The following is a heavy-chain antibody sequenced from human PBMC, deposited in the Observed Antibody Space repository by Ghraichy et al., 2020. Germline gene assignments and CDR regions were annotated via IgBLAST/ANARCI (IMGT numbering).Heavy chain of an antibody. J-gene: IGHJ4*02. CDR2: IKSKTDGGTT. V-gene: IGHV3-15*01. D-gene: IGHD3-22*01. CDR3: RAYYDSSGYYSDY. Sequence: GGSLRLSCAASGFTFSNAWMSWVRQAPGKGLEWVGRIKSKTDGGTTDYAAPVKGRFTISRDDSKNTLYLQMNSLKTEDTVVYYCRAYYDSSGYYSDYWGQGTLVTVSS. CDR1: GFTFSNAW.